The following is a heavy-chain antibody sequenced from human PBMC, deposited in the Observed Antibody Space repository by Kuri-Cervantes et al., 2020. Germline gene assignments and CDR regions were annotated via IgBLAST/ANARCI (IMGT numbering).Heavy chain of an antibody. CDR3: AREAVTHDILTGYSFDY. V-gene: IGHV4-61*02. CDR1: GGSISSGNYY. Sequence: LRLSCTVSGGSISSGNYYWSWIRQPAGKGLEWIGRIYTSGSTNYNPSLKSRVTISVDTSKNQFSLKLSSVTAADTAVYYCAREAVTHDILTGYSFDYWGQGTLVTVSS. J-gene: IGHJ4*02. CDR2: IYTSGST. D-gene: IGHD3-9*01.